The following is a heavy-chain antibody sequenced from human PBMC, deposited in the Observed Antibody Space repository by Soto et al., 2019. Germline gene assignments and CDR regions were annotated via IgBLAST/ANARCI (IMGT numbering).Heavy chain of an antibody. V-gene: IGHV2-5*02. Sequence: SGPRLVNPTQTLTLTCTFSGFSLSTSGVGVGWIRQPPGKALEWLALIYWDDDKRYSPSLKSRLTITKDTSKNQVVLTMTNMEPVYTATYYCAYRAVAGTFLDYWGQGTLVTVSA. CDR1: GFSLSTSGVG. CDR3: AYRAVAGTFLDY. CDR2: IYWDDDK. D-gene: IGHD6-19*01. J-gene: IGHJ4*02.